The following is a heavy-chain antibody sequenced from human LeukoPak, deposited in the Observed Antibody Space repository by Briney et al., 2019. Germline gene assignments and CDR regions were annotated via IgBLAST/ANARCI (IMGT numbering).Heavy chain of an antibody. V-gene: IGHV3-48*03. CDR1: GFTFSSYE. CDR2: ISSSGITI. J-gene: IGHJ4*02. D-gene: IGHD4-17*01. Sequence: GGXLRLSCAASGFTFSSYEMNWVRQAQGKGLEWVSYISSSGITIYYADSVKGRFTISRDNAKNSLYLQMNSLRAEDTAVYYCARDLFMTTVTTRDYWGQGTLVTVSS. CDR3: ARDLFMTTVTTRDY.